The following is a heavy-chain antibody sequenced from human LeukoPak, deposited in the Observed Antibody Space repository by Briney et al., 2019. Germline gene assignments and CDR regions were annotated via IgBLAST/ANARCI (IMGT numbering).Heavy chain of an antibody. D-gene: IGHD2-21*02. J-gene: IGHJ4*02. V-gene: IGHV4-59*08. CDR1: GGSISDYY. CDR3: AGFEYCGGDCYTDY. Sequence: PSETLSLTCTVSGGSISDYYWSWIRQPPGKGLEWIGYIYSSGSTNYNPTLKSRVTISVDTSKNQFSLKLSSVTAADTAVYYCAGFEYCGGDCYTDYWGQGTLVTVSS. CDR2: IYSSGST.